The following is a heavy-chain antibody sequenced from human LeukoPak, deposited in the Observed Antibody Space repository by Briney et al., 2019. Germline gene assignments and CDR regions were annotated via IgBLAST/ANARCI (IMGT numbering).Heavy chain of an antibody. CDR1: GFTFSNYE. V-gene: IGHV3-48*03. D-gene: IGHD3-10*01. Sequence: GGSLRLSCAASGFTFSNYEMHWVRRAPGKGLEWVSYISSGGSTVYYADSVKRRFTVSRDNTKNSLYLQMSSLRAEDTAVYYCARGGSFVEYWGQGTLVSVSS. CDR3: ARGGSFVEY. J-gene: IGHJ4*02. CDR2: ISSGGSTV.